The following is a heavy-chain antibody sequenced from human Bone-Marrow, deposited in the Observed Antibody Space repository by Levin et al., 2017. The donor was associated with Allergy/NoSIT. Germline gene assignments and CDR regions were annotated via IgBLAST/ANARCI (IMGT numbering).Heavy chain of an antibody. CDR3: GRARSTIGNSGYYRGFQH. CDR1: GFTFSHYP. CDR2: LSSDGSRK. V-gene: IGHV3-30-3*01. D-gene: IGHD3-22*01. J-gene: IGHJ1*01. Sequence: PGGSLRLSCVGSGFTFSHYPMHWVRQSPRKGLEWVALLSSDGSRKFYLNSVEGRFTISRDNSNNTLYLQMNSLRVEDTAVYYCGRARSTIGNSGYYRGFQHWGQGTLVNVSS.